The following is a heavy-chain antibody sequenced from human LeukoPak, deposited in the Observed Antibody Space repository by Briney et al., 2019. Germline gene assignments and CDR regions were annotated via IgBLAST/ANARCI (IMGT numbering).Heavy chain of an antibody. CDR3: ARGDPYYYDSSGYPFDY. V-gene: IGHV1-18*04. D-gene: IGHD3-22*01. J-gene: IGHJ4*02. CDR1: GYTFTGHY. CDR2: ISAYNGNT. Sequence: ASVKVSCKASGYTFTGHYMHWMRQAPGQGLEWMGWISAYNGNTNYAQKLQGRVTMTTDTSTSTAYMELRSLRSDDTAVYYCARGDPYYYDSSGYPFDYWGQGTLVTVSS.